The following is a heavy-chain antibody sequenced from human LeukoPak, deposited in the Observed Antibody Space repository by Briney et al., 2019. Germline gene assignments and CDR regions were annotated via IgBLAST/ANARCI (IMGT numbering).Heavy chain of an antibody. J-gene: IGHJ4*02. CDR2: ISGSGGST. CDR1: GFTFSSYA. Sequence: GGSLRLSCAAAGFTFSSYAMSSVRQAPGKGLEWVSAISGSGGSTYYADSVKGRFTISRDNSKNTLYLQMNSLRAEDTAVYYCAKRSNYDSSGYYFDYWGQGTLVTVSS. V-gene: IGHV3-23*01. D-gene: IGHD3-22*01. CDR3: AKRSNYDSSGYYFDY.